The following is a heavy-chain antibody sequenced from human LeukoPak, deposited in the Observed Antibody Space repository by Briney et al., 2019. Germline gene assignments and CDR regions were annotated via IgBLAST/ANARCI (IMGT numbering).Heavy chain of an antibody. CDR2: IYYSGST. J-gene: IGHJ4*02. CDR1: GGSISTYC. V-gene: IGHV4-59*12. D-gene: IGHD3-16*02. Sequence: KPSETLSLTSTVSGGSISTYCWSWIRQHPGKGLEWIGYIYYSGSTYYNPSLKSRVTISVDTSKNQFSLKLSPVTAADTAVYYCARAPVGELSLNYWGQGTLVTVSS. CDR3: ARAPVGELSLNY.